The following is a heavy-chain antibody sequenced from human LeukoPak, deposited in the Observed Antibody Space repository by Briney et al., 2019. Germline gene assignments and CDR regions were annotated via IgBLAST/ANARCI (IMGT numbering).Heavy chain of an antibody. CDR1: GFTVSSNY. CDR2: IYSGGST. J-gene: IGHJ4*02. D-gene: IGHD1-7*01. V-gene: IGHV3-66*02. CDR3: ARGITGTSDY. Sequence: GGTLRLSCAASGFTVSSNYMSWVRQAPGKGLEWVSVIYSGGSTYYADSVKGRFTISRDNSKNTLDLQMNSLRAEDTAVYYCARGITGTSDYWGQGTLVTVSS.